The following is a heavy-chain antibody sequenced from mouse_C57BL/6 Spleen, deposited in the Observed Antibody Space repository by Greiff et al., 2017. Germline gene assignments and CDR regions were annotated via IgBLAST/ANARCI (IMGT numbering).Heavy chain of an antibody. J-gene: IGHJ2*01. CDR1: GYTFTDYY. D-gene: IGHD1-1*01. CDR3: ARSLYYYGSSPHYFDY. Sequence: EVQLQQSGPELVKPGASVKISCKASGYTFTDYYMNWVKQSHGKSLEWIGDINPNNGGTSYNQKFKGKATLTVDKSSSTAYMELRSLTSEDSAVYYCARSLYYYGSSPHYFDYWGQGTTLTVSS. V-gene: IGHV1-26*01. CDR2: INPNNGGT.